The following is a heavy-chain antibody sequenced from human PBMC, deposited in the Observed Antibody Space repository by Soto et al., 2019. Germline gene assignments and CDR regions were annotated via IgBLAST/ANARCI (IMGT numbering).Heavy chain of an antibody. Sequence: PGGSLRLSCAASGFTVSSNYMSWVRQAPGKGLEWVSVIYSGGSTYYADSVKGRFTISRDNSENTLYLQIHSLRIEDTAVYYCTTWRQLVQEYYYYGMDVWGQGTTVTVSS. V-gene: IGHV3-66*01. J-gene: IGHJ6*02. CDR1: GFTVSSNY. CDR2: IYSGGST. D-gene: IGHD6-13*01. CDR3: TTWRQLVQEYYYYGMDV.